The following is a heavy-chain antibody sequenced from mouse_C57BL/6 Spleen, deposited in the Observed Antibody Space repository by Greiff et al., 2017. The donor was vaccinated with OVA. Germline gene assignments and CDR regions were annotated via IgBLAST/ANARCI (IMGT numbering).Heavy chain of an antibody. CDR1: GYTFTSYW. D-gene: IGHD2-2*01. V-gene: IGHV1-69*01. CDR2: IDPSDSYT. CDR3: ASLYYGYDKRLGAFAY. J-gene: IGHJ3*01. Sequence: VQLQQPGAELVMPGASVKLSCKASGYTFTSYWMHWVKQRPGQGLEWIGEIDPSDSYTNYNQKFKGKSTLTVDKSSSTAYMQLSSLTSEDSAVYYCASLYYGYDKRLGAFAYWGQGTLVTVSA.